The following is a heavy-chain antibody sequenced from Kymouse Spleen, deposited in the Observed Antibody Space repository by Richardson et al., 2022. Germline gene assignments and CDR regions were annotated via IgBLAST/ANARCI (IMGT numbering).Heavy chain of an antibody. V-gene: IGHV3-33*01. D-gene: IGHD1-7*01. J-gene: IGHJ6*02. Sequence: QVQLVESGGGVVQPGRSLRLSCAASGFTFSSYGMHWVRQAPGKGLEWVAVIWYDGSNKYYADSVKGRFTISRDNSKNTLYLQMNSLRAEDTAVYYCARDGELELLYYYYYYGMDVWGQGTTVTVSS. CDR1: GFTFSSYG. CDR2: IWYDGSNK. CDR3: ARDGELELLYYYYYYGMDV.